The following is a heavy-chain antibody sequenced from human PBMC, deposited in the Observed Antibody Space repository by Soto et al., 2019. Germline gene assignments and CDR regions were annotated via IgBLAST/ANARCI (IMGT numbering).Heavy chain of an antibody. D-gene: IGHD5-12*01. CDR1: GFSFSSYA. J-gene: IGHJ4*02. CDR3: AKGSIEYSASVDN. V-gene: IGHV3-23*01. Sequence: EVQLLESGGGLVQPGGSLRLSCAASGFSFSSYAMVWVRQAPGKGLEWVSVISARGGMSYFADSVKGRFTISRDNSKNVLSLEMTTLRAEDTAIYFCAKGSIEYSASVDNWGQGTLVLVSS. CDR2: ISARGGMS.